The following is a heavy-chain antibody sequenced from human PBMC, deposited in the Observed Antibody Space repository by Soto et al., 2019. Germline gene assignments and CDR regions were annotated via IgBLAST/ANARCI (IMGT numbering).Heavy chain of an antibody. CDR1: GGSIVSYY. CDR2: IYYSGST. Sequence: SETLSLTCSVSGGSIVSYYWNCIRQSPGKGLEWLGYIYYSGSTNYNPSLKSRVSISVDTSKNQFSLKLTSVTAADTAVYYCARYSSSTPLYGMDVWGPGT. D-gene: IGHD6-6*01. CDR3: ARYSSSTPLYGMDV. J-gene: IGHJ6*02. V-gene: IGHV4-59*01.